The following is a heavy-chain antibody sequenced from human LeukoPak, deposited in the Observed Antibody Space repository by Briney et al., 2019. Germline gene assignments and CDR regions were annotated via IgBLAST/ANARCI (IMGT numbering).Heavy chain of an antibody. D-gene: IGHD1-26*01. J-gene: IGHJ4*02. CDR1: SGSISTYY. Sequence: PSETLSLTCTVSSGSISTYYWTWIRQPPGKRLEWIGFIHYTGSTNYNPSLKSRVTISVDTSKNQFSLKLNSVTAADTAVYYCARSSGSRYYIDYWGQGTLVTVYS. CDR3: ARSSGSRYYIDY. CDR2: IHYTGST. V-gene: IGHV4-59*01.